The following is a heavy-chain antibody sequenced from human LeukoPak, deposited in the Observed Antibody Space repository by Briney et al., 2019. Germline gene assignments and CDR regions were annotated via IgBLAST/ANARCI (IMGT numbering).Heavy chain of an antibody. V-gene: IGHV1-2*06. CDR2: INPNSGGT. D-gene: IGHD1-26*01. Sequence: ASVKVSCKASGYTFTGYYMHWVRQAPGQGLEWMGRINPNSGGTNYAQKFQGRVTMTRDTSISTAYMELSRLRSDDTAVYYCATPYSGSYYRGAFDIWGQGTMVTVSS. CDR1: GYTFTGYY. J-gene: IGHJ3*02. CDR3: ATPYSGSYYRGAFDI.